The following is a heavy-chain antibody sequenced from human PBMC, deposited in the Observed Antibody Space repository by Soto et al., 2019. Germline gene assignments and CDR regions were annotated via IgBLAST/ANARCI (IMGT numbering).Heavy chain of an antibody. CDR2: IYPGDSDT. CDR3: EGSPLHNSSGWVAFDR. J-gene: IGHJ3*02. CDR1: GYSFTSYW. Sequence: GESLKISCKGSGYSFTSYWIGWVRQMPGKGLEWMGIIYPGDSDTRYSPSFQGQVTISADKSISTAYLQWSSLKASDTAMYYCEGSPLHNSSGWVAFDRWGEGKM. D-gene: IGHD6-19*01. V-gene: IGHV5-51*01.